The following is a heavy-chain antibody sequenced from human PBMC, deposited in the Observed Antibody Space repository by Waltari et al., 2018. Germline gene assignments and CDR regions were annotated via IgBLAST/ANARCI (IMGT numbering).Heavy chain of an antibody. J-gene: IGHJ4*02. V-gene: IGHV1-24*01. CDR1: GYTFTELS. CDR3: ATYGSGSPYFDY. D-gene: IGHD3-10*01. CDR2: FDPEDGET. Sequence: VQLVQSGAEVKKPGASVKVSCKVSGYTFTELSMHWVRQAPGKGLEWMGGFDPEDGETIYAQKFQGRVTMTEDTSTDTAYMELSSLRSEDTAVYYSATYGSGSPYFDYWGQGTLVTVSS.